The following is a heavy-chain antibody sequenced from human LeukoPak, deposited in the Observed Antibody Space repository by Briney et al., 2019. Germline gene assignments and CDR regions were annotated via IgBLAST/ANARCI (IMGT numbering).Heavy chain of an antibody. CDR2: IYSSGST. CDR3: ARFPPYYYYMDV. V-gene: IGHV4-4*09. CDR1: GGSINSYY. Sequence: SETLSLTCTVSGGSINSYYWNWIRQPPGKGLEWIGCIYSSGSTNYNTSLKSRLTISVDTSKNQFSLKLSSVTAADTAVYYCARFPPYYYYMDVWGTGTTVTVSS. J-gene: IGHJ6*03.